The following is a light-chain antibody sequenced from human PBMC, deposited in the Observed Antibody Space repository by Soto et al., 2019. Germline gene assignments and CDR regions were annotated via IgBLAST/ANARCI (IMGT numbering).Light chain of an antibody. CDR1: RGIDTY. CDR3: QQRSIWPWT. CDR2: DTS. Sequence: IVLTQSPATLSLSPGERATLSCRASRGIDTYLAWYQQKPGQAPRLLIYDTSDRATGLPARFSGSGSGTDFTLTISSLEPEDFAVFYCQQRSIWPWTFGQGTKVDIK. J-gene: IGKJ1*01. V-gene: IGKV3-11*01.